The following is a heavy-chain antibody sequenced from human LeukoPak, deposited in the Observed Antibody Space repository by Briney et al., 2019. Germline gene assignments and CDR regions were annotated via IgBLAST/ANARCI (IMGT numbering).Heavy chain of an antibody. V-gene: IGHV3-23*01. CDR3: ARGALIPDF. J-gene: IGHJ4*02. CDR1: GFTFSSYA. CDR2: ISKSDGST. D-gene: IGHD2-21*01. Sequence: HPGGSLRLSCAASGFTFSSYAMTWVRQAPGKGLAWVSSISKSDGSTYYADSVKGRFTISRDNSKNTVYLHMDSLRVEDTAIYYCARGALIPDFRGQGTLVTVPS.